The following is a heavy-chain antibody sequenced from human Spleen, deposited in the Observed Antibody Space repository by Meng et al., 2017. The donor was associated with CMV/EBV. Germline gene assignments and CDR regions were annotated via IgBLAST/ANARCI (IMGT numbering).Heavy chain of an antibody. J-gene: IGHJ4*02. CDR2: ISGSGGST. D-gene: IGHD2-2*01. Sequence: GESLKISCAASGFTFSNYAMSWVRQAPGRGLEWVSGISGSGGSTYYADSVKGRFTISRDNSKNTLYLQMNSLRAEDTAVYYCAKGPDCSSTSCYADYWGQGTLVTVSS. CDR1: GFTFSNYA. CDR3: AKGPDCSSTSCYADY. V-gene: IGHV3-23*01.